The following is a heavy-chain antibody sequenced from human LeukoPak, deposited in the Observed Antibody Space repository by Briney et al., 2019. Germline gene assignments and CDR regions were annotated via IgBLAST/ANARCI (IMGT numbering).Heavy chain of an antibody. J-gene: IGHJ4*02. D-gene: IGHD2/OR15-2a*01. CDR3: ARHFASKNYFEY. CDR1: GGSIGGYY. V-gene: IGHV4-59*08. Sequence: SETLSLTCAVSGGSIGGYYWCWIRQPPGKGLEWMGFIYYTGSTKYNPSLESRATMSVDTSKNQFSVNLISLTAADTAVYFCARHFASKNYFEYWGQGIQVSVSS. CDR2: IYYTGST.